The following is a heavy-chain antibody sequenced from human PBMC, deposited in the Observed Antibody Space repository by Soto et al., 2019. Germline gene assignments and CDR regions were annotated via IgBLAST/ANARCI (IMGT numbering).Heavy chain of an antibody. V-gene: IGHV3-66*01. J-gene: IGHJ4*02. CDR1: GFTVSSNY. CDR3: ARDHPWYDRSGYHHY. D-gene: IGHD3-22*01. CDR2: IYSGGST. Sequence: GGSLRLSCAASGFTVSSNYMSWVRQAPGKGLEWVSVIYSGGSTYYADSVKGRLTISRDNSKNTLYLQMNSPRAEDTAVYYCARDHPWYDRSGYHHYWGQGTLVTVSS.